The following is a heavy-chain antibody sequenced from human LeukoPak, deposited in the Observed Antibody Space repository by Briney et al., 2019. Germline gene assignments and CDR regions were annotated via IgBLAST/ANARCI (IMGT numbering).Heavy chain of an antibody. CDR1: GFTFSSYD. CDR2: IGPAGDT. D-gene: IGHD6-6*01. Sequence: PGGSLRLSCAASGFTFSSYDMHWVRQATGKGLEWVSAIGPAGDTYYPGSVKGRFTISRENAKNSLYLQMNSLRAGDTAVYYCARATGSSEFDYWGQGTLVTVSS. J-gene: IGHJ4*02. V-gene: IGHV3-13*01. CDR3: ARATGSSEFDY.